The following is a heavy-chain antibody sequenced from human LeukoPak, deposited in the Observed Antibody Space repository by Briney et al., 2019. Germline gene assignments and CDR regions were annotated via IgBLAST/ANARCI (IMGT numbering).Heavy chain of an antibody. D-gene: IGHD3-10*01. Sequence: SETLSLTCTVSGGSISSSSYYWVWTRQPPGKGLEWIGSIYYSGSTYYNPSLKSRVTISVDTSKNQFSLRLNSVTAADTAVYYCARHTSMVRGVMKYYFDYWGQGTLATVSS. CDR2: IYYSGST. CDR3: ARHTSMVRGVMKYYFDY. V-gene: IGHV4-39*01. CDR1: GGSISSSSYY. J-gene: IGHJ4*02.